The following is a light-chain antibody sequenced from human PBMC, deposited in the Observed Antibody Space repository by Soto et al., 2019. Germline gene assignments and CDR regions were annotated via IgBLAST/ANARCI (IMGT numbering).Light chain of an antibody. CDR1: QSANIY. J-gene: IGKJ1*01. Sequence: EIVMTQSPATLSVSPGERATLSFRASQSANIYLAWYQQKPGQAPRLLIYDASSRATGIPDRFSGSGSGTDFTLTIRRVELEDFAVYYCQQYGSSPWTFGQGTKVDVK. CDR2: DAS. V-gene: IGKV3-20*01. CDR3: QQYGSSPWT.